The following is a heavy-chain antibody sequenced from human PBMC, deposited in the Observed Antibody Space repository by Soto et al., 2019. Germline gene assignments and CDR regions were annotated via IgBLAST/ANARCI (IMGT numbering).Heavy chain of an antibody. D-gene: IGHD2-8*01. Sequence: SETLSLTCTVSGGSISIGSDYWGWIRQAPGKGLEWIGNVHYSGSTSYNPSLKSRVTISVDTSKNQFSLKLSSVTAADTAAYYGARGHANYFSNRGGAVPGGRGALVTVSS. J-gene: IGHJ4*02. V-gene: IGHV4-39*01. CDR2: VHYSGST. CDR3: ARGHANYFSNRGGAVP. CDR1: GGSISIGSDY.